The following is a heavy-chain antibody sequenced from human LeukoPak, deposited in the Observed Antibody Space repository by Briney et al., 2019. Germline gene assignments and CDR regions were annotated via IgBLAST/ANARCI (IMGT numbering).Heavy chain of an antibody. CDR2: INTHTGNP. CDR1: GYTFTSYA. Sequence: RASVKVSCKASGYTFTSYAMNWVRQAPGQGLEWMGWINTHTGNPTYAQGFSGRFVFSLDASVSTAYLQISSLKAEDTAIYFCAREILRFDIWGQGTMVTVAS. V-gene: IGHV7-4-1*02. CDR3: AREILRFDI. J-gene: IGHJ3*02.